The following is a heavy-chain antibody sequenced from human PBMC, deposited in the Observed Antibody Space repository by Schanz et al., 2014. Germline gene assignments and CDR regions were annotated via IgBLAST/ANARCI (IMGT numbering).Heavy chain of an antibody. CDR3: ARDFLLEQLGYSHYYYAMDV. CDR1: GFTFSSFA. J-gene: IGHJ6*02. D-gene: IGHD2-15*01. CDR2: ISTSGTYM. Sequence: EVQLLESGGGLVQPGGSLRLSCTASGFTFSSFAMTWVRQAPGRGLEWVSSISTSGTYMYIADSLKGRLTISRDDAKKSMYLQMNNLRAEDTAVYYCARDFLLEQLGYSHYYYAMDVWGQGTTVTVSS. V-gene: IGHV3-21*01.